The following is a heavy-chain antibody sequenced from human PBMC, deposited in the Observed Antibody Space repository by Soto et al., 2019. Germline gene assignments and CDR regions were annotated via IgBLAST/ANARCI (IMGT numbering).Heavy chain of an antibody. D-gene: IGHD3-16*01. CDR3: AHSIPPRILRY. J-gene: IGHJ4*02. Sequence: QITLKESGPALVKPTQTLTLTCTFSGFSLSTSGVGVGWIRQPPGKALEWLALIYWDDDERYSPSLKSRLTITKDTSKNQGFLTMTNMDPVDTATYYRAHSIPPRILRYWGQGTLVTVSS. CDR2: IYWDDDE. CDR1: GFSLSTSGVG. V-gene: IGHV2-5*02.